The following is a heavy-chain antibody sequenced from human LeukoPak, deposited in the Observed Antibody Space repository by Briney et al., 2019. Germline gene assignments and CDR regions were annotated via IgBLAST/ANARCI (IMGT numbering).Heavy chain of an antibody. V-gene: IGHV3-21*04. Sequence: PGGSLRLSCAASGFTFSSYSMNWVRQAPGKGLEWVSSISSSSSYIYYADSVKGRFTISRDNSKNSLYLQMNSLRAEDTAVYYCARSRSLPALLWFGELFSWGQGTLVTVSS. CDR2: ISSSSSYI. CDR1: GFTFSSYS. J-gene: IGHJ5*02. CDR3: ARSRSLPALLWFGELFS. D-gene: IGHD3-10*01.